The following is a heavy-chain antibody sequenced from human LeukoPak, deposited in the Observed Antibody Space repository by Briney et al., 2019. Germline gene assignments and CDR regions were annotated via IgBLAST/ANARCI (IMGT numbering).Heavy chain of an antibody. CDR2: ISNSGDSI. CDR1: GFTFSSYS. Sequence: GGSLRLSRAASGFTFSSYSMNWVRQAPGKGLEWVSSISNSGDSIFYADSVKGRLTISRDNAKNSLYLQINSLRAEDTAVYYCARDRGSGWYGDLGFWGQGTLVTVSS. J-gene: IGHJ4*03. CDR3: ARDRGSGWYGDLGF. V-gene: IGHV3-21*04. D-gene: IGHD6-19*01.